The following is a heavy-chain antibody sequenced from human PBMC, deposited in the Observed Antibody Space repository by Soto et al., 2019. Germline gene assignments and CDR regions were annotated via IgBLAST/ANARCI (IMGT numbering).Heavy chain of an antibody. V-gene: IGHV1-46*03. D-gene: IGHD3-10*01. J-gene: IGHJ5*02. CDR3: ARDRITMVRGPTPYNWFDP. CDR1: GYTFTSYY. CDR2: INPSGGST. Sequence: GASVKVSCKASGYTFTSYYMHWVRQAPGQGLEWMGIINPSGGSTSYAQKFQGRVTMTRDTSTSTVYMELSSLRSEDTAVYYCARDRITMVRGPTPYNWFDPWGQGTLVTVSS.